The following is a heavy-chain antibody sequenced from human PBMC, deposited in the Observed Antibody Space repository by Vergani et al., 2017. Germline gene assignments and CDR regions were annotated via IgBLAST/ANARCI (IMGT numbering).Heavy chain of an antibody. J-gene: IGHJ6*02. D-gene: IGHD3-10*01. CDR2: IHHSGDT. CDR1: DSSIMTNPY. V-gene: IGHV4-38-2*01. Sequence: QVQLQESGPRLVKPSETLTLTCAVSDSSIMTNPYWGWFRQSPGKGLEWIGCIHHSGDTHYNSSLKSRVSISIVSSSKFSLSLTSVTAADTAIYYCARHRGSGGFFPSSYFYGMDVWGHGCTVTVSS. CDR3: ARHRGSGGFFPSSYFYGMDV.